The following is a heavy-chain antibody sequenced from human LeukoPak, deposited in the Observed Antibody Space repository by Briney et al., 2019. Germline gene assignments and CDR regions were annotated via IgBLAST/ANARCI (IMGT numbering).Heavy chain of an antibody. V-gene: IGHV3-74*01. D-gene: IGHD1-26*01. CDR3: ARDWSGSLDY. J-gene: IGHJ4*02. CDR2: ITNDGTI. Sequence: GGSLRLSCAAAGFTFSSYMMHWVRQAPGKGLVWVSHITNDGTIRYADSVKGRFTTSRDNAKNTLYLQMNSLRAEDTAVYYFARDWSGSLDYWGQGTLVTVSS. CDR1: GFTFSSYM.